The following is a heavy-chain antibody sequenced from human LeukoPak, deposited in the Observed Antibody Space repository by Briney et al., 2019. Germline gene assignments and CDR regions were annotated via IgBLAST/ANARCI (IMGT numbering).Heavy chain of an antibody. CDR1: GFTFSDYY. CDR3: ARDLLGYNYYYMDV. CDR2: ISSSSSYI. Sequence: PGGSLRLSCAASGFTFSDYYMSWIRQAPGKGLEWVSSISSSSSYIYYADSLKGRFTISRDNAKNSLYLQMNSLRAEDTAVYYCARDLLGYNYYYMDVWGKGTTVTVSS. V-gene: IGHV3-11*06. J-gene: IGHJ6*03. D-gene: IGHD3-16*02.